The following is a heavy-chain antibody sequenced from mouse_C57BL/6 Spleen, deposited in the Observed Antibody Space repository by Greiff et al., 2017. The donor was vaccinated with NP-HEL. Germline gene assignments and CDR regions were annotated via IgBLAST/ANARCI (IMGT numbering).Heavy chain of an antibody. J-gene: IGHJ3*01. V-gene: IGHV1-55*01. CDR1: GYTFTSYW. CDR2: IYPGSGST. Sequence: QVQLQQPGAELVKPGASVKMSCKASGYTFTSYWITWVKQRPGQGLEWIGDIYPGSGSTNYNEKFKRKATLTVVTSSSTAYMQLSSLTSEDSAVYYCAIDSSGYWFAYWGQGTLVTVSA. CDR3: AIDSSGYWFAY. D-gene: IGHD3-2*02.